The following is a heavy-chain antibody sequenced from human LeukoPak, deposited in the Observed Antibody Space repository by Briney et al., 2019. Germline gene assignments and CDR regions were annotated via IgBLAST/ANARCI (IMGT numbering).Heavy chain of an antibody. CDR2: ISSRGSYT. CDR1: GFTFSNYN. V-gene: IGHV3-21*06. J-gene: IGHJ3*02. CDR3: ARIDALDI. Sequence: PGGSRRLSCAASGFTFSNYNMNWVRQAPGKGLEWVSYISSRGSYTYYADSVKGRFTISRDNAKNSLYLQMNSLRAEDTAVYYCARIDALDIWGQGTMVTVSS.